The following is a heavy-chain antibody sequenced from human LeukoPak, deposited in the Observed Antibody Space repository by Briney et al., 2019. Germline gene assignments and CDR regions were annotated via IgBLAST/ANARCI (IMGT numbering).Heavy chain of an antibody. CDR3: ARGMGYYGSGSQPWGWFDP. CDR1: GGSFSGYY. CDR2: IYHSGST. J-gene: IGHJ5*02. V-gene: IGHV4-34*01. Sequence: SETLSLTCAVYGGSFSGYYWSWIRQPPGKGLEWIGCIYHSGSTYYNPSLKSRVTISVDRSKNQFSLKLSSVTAADTAVYYCARGMGYYGSGSQPWGWFDPWGQGTLVTVSS. D-gene: IGHD3-10*01.